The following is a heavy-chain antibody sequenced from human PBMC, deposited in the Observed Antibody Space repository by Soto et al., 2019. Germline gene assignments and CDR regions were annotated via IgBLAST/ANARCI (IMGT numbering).Heavy chain of an antibody. J-gene: IGHJ4*02. Sequence: SETLSLTCSVSGDSIGGYHYYWGGIRQAPGKGLEWVGSVYFSGGNSYYNPSLKSRVTISVDTSYNKFFLRLNSVTAADTAVYFCAYGSSSAWIDKWGQGTLVTVSS. CDR1: GDSIGGYHYY. V-gene: IGHV4-39*01. CDR2: VYFSGGNS. CDR3: AYGSSSAWIDK. D-gene: IGHD6-25*01.